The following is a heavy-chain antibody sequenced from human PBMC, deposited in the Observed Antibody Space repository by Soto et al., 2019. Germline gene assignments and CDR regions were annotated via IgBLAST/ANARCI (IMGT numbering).Heavy chain of an antibody. Sequence: QVQLVESGGGLVKPGGSLRLSCAASGFTFSDYYISWIRQAPGKGLEWVSYISGSGSTIYYADSVKGRFTISRDNAKNSLYLQMNSLRAEDTAVYYCARVMVRGVITRYFDYWGQGTLVTVSS. CDR1: GFTFSDYY. J-gene: IGHJ4*02. V-gene: IGHV3-11*01. CDR3: ARVMVRGVITRYFDY. D-gene: IGHD3-10*01. CDR2: ISGSGSTI.